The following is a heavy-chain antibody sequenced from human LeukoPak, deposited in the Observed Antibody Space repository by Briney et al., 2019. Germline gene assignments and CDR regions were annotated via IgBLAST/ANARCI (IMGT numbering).Heavy chain of an antibody. V-gene: IGHV3-11*05. Sequence: GGSLRLSCAASGFTFSDYYMSWIRQAPGKGLEWVSHISSSTTYTNYADSVKGRFTISRDNARDSLYLQMNSLRAEDTAVYYCARAGNGFDPWGQGTLATVSS. CDR1: GFTFSDYY. CDR3: ARAGNGFDP. J-gene: IGHJ5*02. D-gene: IGHD1-1*01. CDR2: ISSSTTYT.